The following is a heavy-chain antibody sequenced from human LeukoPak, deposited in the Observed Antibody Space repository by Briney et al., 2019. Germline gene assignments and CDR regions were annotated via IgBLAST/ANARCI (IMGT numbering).Heavy chain of an antibody. CDR3: ARPLIAATGNNWFDP. Sequence: PSETLSLTCTVSGGSISSYYWSWIRQPPGKGLEWIGYIYSNGSTKYNPSLKSRVTISVDTSKNQFSLKPSSVTAADTAVYYCARPLIAATGNNWFDPWGQGTLVTVSS. D-gene: IGHD6-13*01. V-gene: IGHV4-59*08. J-gene: IGHJ5*02. CDR2: IYSNGST. CDR1: GGSISSYY.